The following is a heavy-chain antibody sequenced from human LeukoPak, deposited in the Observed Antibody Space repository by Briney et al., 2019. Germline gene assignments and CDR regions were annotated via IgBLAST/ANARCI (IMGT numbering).Heavy chain of an antibody. V-gene: IGHV1-46*01. CDR2: INPRGTST. D-gene: IGHD1-26*01. CDR1: GYSFTSHY. Sequence: ASVKVSCKASGYSFTSHYMHWVRQAPGQGLEWMGLINPRGTSTIYAEKFQGRIIMTRDMSTSTDYMELSSLRSEDTAIYYCARDNSVGDNAWWFDPWGQGTLVTVPS. J-gene: IGHJ5*02. CDR3: ARDNSVGDNAWWFDP.